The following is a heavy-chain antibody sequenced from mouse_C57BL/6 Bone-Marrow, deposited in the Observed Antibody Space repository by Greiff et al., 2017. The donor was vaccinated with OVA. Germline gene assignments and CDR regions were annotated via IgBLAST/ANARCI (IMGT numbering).Heavy chain of an antibody. CDR2: FHPYNDDT. V-gene: IGHV1-47*01. J-gene: IGHJ4*01. CDR1: GYTFTTYP. CDR3: ARRSYYSNYYAMDY. D-gene: IGHD2-5*01. Sequence: VKLQQSGAELVKPGASVKMSCKASGYTFTTYPIEWMKQNHGKSLEWIGNFHPYNDDTKYNEKFKGKATLTVEKSSSTVYLDLSRLTSDDSAVYYCARRSYYSNYYAMDYWGQGTSVTVSS.